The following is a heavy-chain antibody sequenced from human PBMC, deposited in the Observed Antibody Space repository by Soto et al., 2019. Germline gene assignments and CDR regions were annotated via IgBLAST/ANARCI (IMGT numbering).Heavy chain of an antibody. D-gene: IGHD4-17*01. V-gene: IGHV3-48*03. CDR1: GFTFSSYE. Sequence: GGSLRLSCAASGFTFSSYEMNWVRQAPGKGLEWVSYISSSGSTIYYADSVKGRFTISRDNAKNSLYLQMDSLRAEDTAVYYCAREGRLLFDYWGQGTLVTVSS. CDR2: ISSSGSTI. J-gene: IGHJ4*02. CDR3: AREGRLLFDY.